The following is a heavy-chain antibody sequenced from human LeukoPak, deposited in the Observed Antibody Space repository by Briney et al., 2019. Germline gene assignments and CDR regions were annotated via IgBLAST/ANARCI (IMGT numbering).Heavy chain of an antibody. J-gene: IGHJ4*02. V-gene: IGHV3-21*01. CDR1: GFTFSSYS. CDR2: ISSSSSYI. CDR3: ARANDYGDYPEPVY. Sequence: GGSLRLSYAASGFTFSSYSMNWVRQAPGKGLEWVSSISSSSSYIYYADSVKGRFTISRDNAKNSLYLQMNSLRAEDTAVYYCARANDYGDYPEPVYWGQGTLVTVSS. D-gene: IGHD4-17*01.